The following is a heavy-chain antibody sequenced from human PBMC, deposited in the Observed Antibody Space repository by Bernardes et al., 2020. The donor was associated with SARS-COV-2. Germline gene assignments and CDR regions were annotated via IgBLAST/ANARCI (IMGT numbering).Heavy chain of an antibody. J-gene: IGHJ4*02. CDR1: GFTFDDYG. Sequence: GGSLRLSFAASGFTFDDYGMSWVRQAPGKGLEWVSGINWNGGSTGYADSVKGRFTISRDNAKNSLYLQMNSLRAEDTALYHCASSEYSSSSGEDYWGQGTLVTVSS. CDR3: ASSEYSSSSGEDY. CDR2: INWNGGST. V-gene: IGHV3-20*02. D-gene: IGHD6-6*01.